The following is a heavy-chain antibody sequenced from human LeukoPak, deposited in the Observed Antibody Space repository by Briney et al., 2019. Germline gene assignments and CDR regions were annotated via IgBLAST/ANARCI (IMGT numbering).Heavy chain of an antibody. D-gene: IGHD1-26*01. J-gene: IGHJ5*02. CDR2: MSPNSGNT. CDR1: GYTFTSYD. CDR3: AREGGISGSYYGGFDP. V-gene: IGHV1-8*01. Sequence: ASVKVSCKASGYTFTSYDINWVRQATGQGLEWVGWMSPNSGNTGSAQKFQGRVTMTRNTSISTAYMELSSLRSEDTAVYYCAREGGISGSYYGGFDPWGQGTLVTVSS.